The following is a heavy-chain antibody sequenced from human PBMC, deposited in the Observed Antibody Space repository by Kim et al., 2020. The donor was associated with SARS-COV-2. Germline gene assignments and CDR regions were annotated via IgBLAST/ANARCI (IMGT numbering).Heavy chain of an antibody. CDR2: IYTTGST. Sequence: SETLSLTCTVSGDSISSGTYYWSWIRQPAGKGLEWIGRIYTTGSTNYNPSLKSRVTISIDTSKNQFSLKLSSVTAADTAVYYCARGQTMVRGVILFYFDYWGQGTLVTVSS. CDR1: GDSISSGTYY. V-gene: IGHV4-61*02. D-gene: IGHD3-10*01. J-gene: IGHJ4*02. CDR3: ARGQTMVRGVILFYFDY.